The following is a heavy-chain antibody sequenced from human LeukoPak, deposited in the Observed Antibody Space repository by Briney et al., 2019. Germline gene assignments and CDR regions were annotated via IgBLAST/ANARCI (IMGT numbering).Heavy chain of an antibody. CDR3: AGVVPLLRGDY. D-gene: IGHD3-10*01. J-gene: IGHJ4*02. V-gene: IGHV3-66*01. CDR2: IYSGGST. CDR1: GFTVSSNY. Sequence: EGSPRLSCAASGFTVSSNYMSWVRQAPGKGLEWVSVIYSGGSTYYADSVKGRFTISRDNSKNTLYLQMNSLRAEDTAVYYCAGVVPLLRGDYWGQGTLVTVSS.